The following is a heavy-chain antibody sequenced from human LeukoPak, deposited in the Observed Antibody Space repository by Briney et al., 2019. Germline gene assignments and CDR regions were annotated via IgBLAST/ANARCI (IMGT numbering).Heavy chain of an antibody. CDR1: GGSFTNYY. D-gene: IGHD3-22*01. CDR3: AINSGYYLIFDY. V-gene: IGHV4-34*01. J-gene: IGHJ4*02. Sequence: SETLSLTCAVYGGSFTNYYWSWIRQPPGKGLEWIGEINHSGSTNYNPSLKSRVTISVDTSKNQFSLKLSSVTAADTAVYYCAINSGYYLIFDYWGQGTLVTVSS. CDR2: INHSGST.